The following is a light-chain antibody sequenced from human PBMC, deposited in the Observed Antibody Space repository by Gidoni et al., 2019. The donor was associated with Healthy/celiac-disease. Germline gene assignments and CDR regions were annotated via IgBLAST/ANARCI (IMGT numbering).Light chain of an antibody. CDR3: MQGTHLYT. V-gene: IGKV2-30*01. Sequence: VVMTQSTLSLPVTLGQPASISCRSSQSLVYSDGNTYLNWFQQRPGQSPRRLIYKVSNRDSGVPDRFSGSGSGTDFTLKISRVEAEDVGVYYCMQGTHLYTFGQGTKLEIK. CDR1: QSLVYSDGNTY. CDR2: KVS. J-gene: IGKJ2*01.